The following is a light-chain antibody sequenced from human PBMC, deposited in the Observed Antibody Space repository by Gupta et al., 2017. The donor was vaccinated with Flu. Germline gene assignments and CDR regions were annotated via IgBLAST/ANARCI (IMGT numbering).Light chain of an antibody. J-gene: IGKJ2*01. CDR1: QGLVFSDGYTY. CDR2: KVS. Sequence: ISCRASQGLVFSDGYTYLNWFQQRPGQSPRRLIYKVSNRDAGVPDRFSGSGSGTDFTLKISRVEAEDVGVYYCMQGTYWPRTFGQGTKLEIK. CDR3: MQGTYWPRT. V-gene: IGKV2-30*01.